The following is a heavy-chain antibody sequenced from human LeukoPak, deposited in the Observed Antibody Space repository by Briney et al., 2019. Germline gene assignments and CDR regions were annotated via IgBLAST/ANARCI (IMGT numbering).Heavy chain of an antibody. V-gene: IGHV1-69*05. CDR1: EYTFTGYY. CDR3: ASGSGRNLFDY. D-gene: IGHD6-19*01. CDR2: IIPIFGTA. Sequence: SVKVSCKASEYTFTGYYMHWVRQAPGQGLEWMGRIIPIFGTANYAQKFQGRVTITTDESTSTAYMELSSLRSEDTAVYYCASGSGRNLFDYWGQGTLVTVSS. J-gene: IGHJ4*02.